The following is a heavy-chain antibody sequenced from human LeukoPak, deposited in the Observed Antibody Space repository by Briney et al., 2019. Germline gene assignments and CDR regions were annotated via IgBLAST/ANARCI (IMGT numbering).Heavy chain of an antibody. CDR2: ISGTGSRT. D-gene: IGHD3-9*01. CDR1: GFTFSTCA. Sequence: PGGSLRLSCAASGFTFSTCAMNWVRQAPGKGLEWVSAISGTGSRTYYADSVKGRFTISRDNSKNTLYLQMKSLRVEHTARYYCAKGLTGYSNYGMDVWGQGTTVTASS. J-gene: IGHJ6*02. CDR3: AKGLTGYSNYGMDV. V-gene: IGHV3-23*01.